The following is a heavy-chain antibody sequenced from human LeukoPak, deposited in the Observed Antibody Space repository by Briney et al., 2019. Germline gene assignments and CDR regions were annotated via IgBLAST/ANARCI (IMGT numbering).Heavy chain of an antibody. CDR3: TSYSSSWYY. D-gene: IGHD6-13*01. CDR1: GFTFGDYA. Sequence: GRSLRLSCTASGFTFGDYAMSWFRQAPGKGLEWVGFIRRKAYGGTTEYTASVKCSFTISRDDSKSIAYLQMNSLKTEDTAVYYCTSYSSSWYYWGQGTLVTVSS. CDR2: IRRKAYGGTT. J-gene: IGHJ4*02. V-gene: IGHV3-49*01.